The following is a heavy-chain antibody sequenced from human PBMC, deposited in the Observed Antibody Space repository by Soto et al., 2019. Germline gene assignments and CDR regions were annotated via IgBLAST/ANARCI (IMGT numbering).Heavy chain of an antibody. CDR2: INHSGST. Sequence: QVQLQQWGAGLLKPSETLSLTCAVYGGSFSGYYWSWIRQPPGKGLEWIGEINHSGSTNYNPSLKSRVTISVYTSKNQCSLKLSSVTAADTAVYYCARRRRSGYSDYWGQGTLVTVSS. J-gene: IGHJ4*02. CDR3: ARRRRSGYSDY. CDR1: GGSFSGYY. V-gene: IGHV4-34*01. D-gene: IGHD2-15*01.